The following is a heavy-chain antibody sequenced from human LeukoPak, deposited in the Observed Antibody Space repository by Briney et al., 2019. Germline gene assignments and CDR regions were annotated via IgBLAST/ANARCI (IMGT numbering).Heavy chain of an antibody. CDR2: INHSGST. D-gene: IGHD6-13*01. CDR3: ARAGSSWHYYFDY. CDR1: GGSFSGYY. V-gene: IGHV4-34*01. Sequence: SETLSLTCAVYGGSFSGYYWSWIRQPPGKGLEWIGEINHSGSTNCNPSLKSRVTISVDTSKNQFSLKLSSVTAADTAVYYCARAGSSWHYYFDYWGQGTLVTVSS. J-gene: IGHJ4*02.